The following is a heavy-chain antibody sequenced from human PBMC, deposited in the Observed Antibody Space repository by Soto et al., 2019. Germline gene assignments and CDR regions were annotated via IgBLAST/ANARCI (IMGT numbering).Heavy chain of an antibody. CDR2: IYYSGST. CDR1: GGSISSGSYY. V-gene: IGHV4-39*01. J-gene: IGHJ3*02. CDR3: ARLGPNIVATSNAFDI. D-gene: IGHD5-12*01. Sequence: SETLSLTCTVSGGSISSGSYYWSWIRQPPGKGLEWIGSIYYSGSTYYNPSLKSRVTISVDTSKNQFSLKLSSVTAADTAVYYCARLGPNIVATSNAFDIWGQGTMVTVSS.